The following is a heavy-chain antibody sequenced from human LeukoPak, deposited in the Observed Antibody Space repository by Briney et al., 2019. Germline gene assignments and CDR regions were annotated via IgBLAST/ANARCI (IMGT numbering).Heavy chain of an antibody. CDR2: ISAYNGNT. D-gene: IGHD3-10*01. V-gene: IGHV1-18*01. CDR1: GYTFTSYG. Sequence: ASVKVSCKASGYTFTSYGISWVRQAPGQGLEWMGWISAYNGNTNYAQKLQGRVTMTTDTSTSTAYMELRSLRSDDTAVYYCARDPHAIWFGELYFDYWGQGTLVTVSS. J-gene: IGHJ4*02. CDR3: ARDPHAIWFGELYFDY.